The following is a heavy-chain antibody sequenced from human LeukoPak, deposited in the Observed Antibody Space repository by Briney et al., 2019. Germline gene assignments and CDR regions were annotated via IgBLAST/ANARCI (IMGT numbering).Heavy chain of an antibody. CDR2: INHSGST. J-gene: IGHJ5*02. CDR1: GGSFSDYY. D-gene: IGHD4-17*01. V-gene: IGHV4-34*01. Sequence: SETLSLTCAVYGGSFSDYYWSWIRQPPGKGLEWIGEINHSGSTNYNPSLKTRVTISVDTSKNQFSLKLSSVTAADTAVYYCARDYGDYENWFDPWGQGTLVTVSS. CDR3: ARDYGDYENWFDP.